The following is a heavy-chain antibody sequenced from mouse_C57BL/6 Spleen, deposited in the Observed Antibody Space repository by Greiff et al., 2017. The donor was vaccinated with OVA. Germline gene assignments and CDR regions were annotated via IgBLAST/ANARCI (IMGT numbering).Heavy chain of an antibody. CDR1: GYTFTSYW. CDR3: ARSAGTGYFDV. Sequence: QVQLQQPGAELVRPGSSVKLSCKASGYTFTSYWMDWVKQRPGPGLEWIGNIYPSDSETHYNQKFKDKATLTVDKSSSTAYMQLSSLTSEDSAVYYCARSAGTGYFDVWGTGTTVTVSS. CDR2: IYPSDSET. J-gene: IGHJ1*03. V-gene: IGHV1-61*01. D-gene: IGHD4-1*01.